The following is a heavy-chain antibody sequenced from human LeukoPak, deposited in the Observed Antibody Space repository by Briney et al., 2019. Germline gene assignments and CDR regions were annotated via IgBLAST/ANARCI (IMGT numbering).Heavy chain of an antibody. CDR1: GFTFSSYV. Sequence: GGSLRLSCETAGFTFSSYVMHWVRRTPGKGLVWVSRISHDGIISYADSVKGRFTISRDNAKNTLILQMNSLRVEDTAVYYCARDWVYEIDYWGRGTLVTVSS. V-gene: IGHV3-74*01. CDR2: ISHDGII. J-gene: IGHJ4*02. CDR3: ARDWVYEIDY. D-gene: IGHD5/OR15-5a*01.